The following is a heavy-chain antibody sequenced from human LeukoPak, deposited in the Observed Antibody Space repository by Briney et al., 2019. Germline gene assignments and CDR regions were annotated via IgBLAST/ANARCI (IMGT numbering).Heavy chain of an antibody. CDR2: IYHSGST. Sequence: PSETLSLTCAVSGGSISSGGYSWSWIRQPPGKGLEWIGYIYHSGSTYYNPSLKSRVTISVDRSKNQFSLKLSSVTAADTAVYYCARWYSSGWAFDYWGQGTLVTVSS. D-gene: IGHD6-19*01. CDR3: ARWYSSGWAFDY. V-gene: IGHV4-30-2*01. CDR1: GGSISSGGYS. J-gene: IGHJ4*02.